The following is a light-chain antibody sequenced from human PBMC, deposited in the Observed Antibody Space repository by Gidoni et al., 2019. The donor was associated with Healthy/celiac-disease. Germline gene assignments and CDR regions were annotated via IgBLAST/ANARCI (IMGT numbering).Light chain of an antibody. CDR1: TTTNIGAGYD. Sequence: QSVLTQPPSVSGAPGQRVTISCTGSTTTNIGAGYDVHWYQQLPGTAPKLRLYGNSNRPSGVPDRFSGSKSGTSASLAITGLQAEDEADYYCQSYDSSLSAYVVFGGGTKLTVL. V-gene: IGLV1-40*01. CDR2: GNS. CDR3: QSYDSSLSAYVV. J-gene: IGLJ2*01.